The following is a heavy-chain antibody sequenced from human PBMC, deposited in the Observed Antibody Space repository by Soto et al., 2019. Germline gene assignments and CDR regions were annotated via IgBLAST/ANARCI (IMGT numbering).Heavy chain of an antibody. CDR3: ARADSGYAPGYYYYGMDV. J-gene: IGHJ6*02. D-gene: IGHD5-12*01. Sequence: EVQLVESGGGLVQPGGSLRLSCAASGFTFSSYSMNWVRQAPGKGLEWVSYISSSSSTIYYADSVKGRCTISRDNAKNSLYLQMNSLKAEDTAVYYCARADSGYAPGYYYYGMDVWGQGTTVTVSS. CDR2: ISSSSSTI. CDR1: GFTFSSYS. V-gene: IGHV3-48*01.